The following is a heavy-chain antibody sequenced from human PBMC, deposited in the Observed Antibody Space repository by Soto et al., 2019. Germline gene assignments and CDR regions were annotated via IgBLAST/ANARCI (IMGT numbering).Heavy chain of an antibody. V-gene: IGHV1-46*01. CDR3: ARDSEYDILIPDY. J-gene: IGHJ4*02. D-gene: IGHD3-9*01. Sequence: ASVKVSCKASGYTFTSYYMHWVRQAPGQGLEWMGIINPSGGNTNYAQKLQGRVTMTTDTSTSTAYMELRRLRSDDTAVYYCARDSEYDILIPDYWGQGTLVTVSS. CDR1: GYTFTSYY. CDR2: INPSGGNT.